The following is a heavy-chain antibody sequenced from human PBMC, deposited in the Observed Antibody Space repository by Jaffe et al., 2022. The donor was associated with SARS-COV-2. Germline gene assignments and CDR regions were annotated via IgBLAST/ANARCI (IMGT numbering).Heavy chain of an antibody. Sequence: EVQLVESGGGLVQPGRSLRLSCAASGFTFDDYAMHWVRQAPGKGLEWVSGISWNSGSIGYADSVKGRFTISRDNAKNSLYLQMNSLRAEDTALYYCAKAGYCSGGSCYSLYYYGMDVWGQGTTVTVSS. V-gene: IGHV3-9*01. CDR3: AKAGYCSGGSCYSLYYYGMDV. J-gene: IGHJ6*02. CDR1: GFTFDDYA. D-gene: IGHD2-15*01. CDR2: ISWNSGSI.